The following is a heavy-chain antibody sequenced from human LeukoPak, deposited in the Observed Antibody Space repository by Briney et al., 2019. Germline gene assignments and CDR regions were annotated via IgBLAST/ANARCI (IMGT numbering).Heavy chain of an antibody. J-gene: IGHJ4*02. CDR3: AREGPRGNSQFDY. CDR2: IWYDGSNK. D-gene: IGHD2/OR15-2a*01. V-gene: IGHV3-33*01. Sequence: GTSLRLSCAASGFTFSNYGMHWVRQAPGKGLEWVALIWYDGSNKYYTDSVKGRLTISRDNSKDTLFLQMNGLRAEDTAVYYCAREGPRGNSQFDYWGQGTLVTVSS. CDR1: GFTFSNYG.